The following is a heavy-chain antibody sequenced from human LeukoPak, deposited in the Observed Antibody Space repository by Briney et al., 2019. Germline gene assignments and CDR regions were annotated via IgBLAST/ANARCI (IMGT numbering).Heavy chain of an antibody. CDR1: GYSFTSYW. J-gene: IGHJ6*03. D-gene: IGHD6-13*01. CDR2: IYPGDSDT. V-gene: IGHV5-51*01. CDR3: ARAGIAAKSYYYYYMDV. Sequence: GESLKISCKGSGYSFTSYWIGWVRQMPGKGLEWMGIIYPGDSDTRYSPSFQGQVTISADKSISTAYLQWSSLKASDTAMYYCARAGIAAKSYYYYYMDVWGKGTTVTVSS.